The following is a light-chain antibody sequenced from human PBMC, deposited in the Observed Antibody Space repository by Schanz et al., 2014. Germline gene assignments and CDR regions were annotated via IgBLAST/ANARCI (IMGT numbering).Light chain of an antibody. CDR2: EVS. Sequence: QSALTQPRSVSGSPGQSVTISCTETSSDVGGYNYVSWYQQHPGKAPKLMIYEVSKRPSGVPDRFSGSKSGNTASLTVSGLQAEDEADYYCSSYAGSNMGVFGGGTKVTVL. CDR1: SSDVGGYNY. V-gene: IGLV2-8*01. J-gene: IGLJ2*01. CDR3: SSYAGSNMGV.